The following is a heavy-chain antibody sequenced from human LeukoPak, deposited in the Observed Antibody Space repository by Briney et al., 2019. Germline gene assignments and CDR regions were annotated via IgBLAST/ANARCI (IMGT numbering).Heavy chain of an antibody. CDR1: GFTFGSYW. D-gene: IGHD2-21*01. Sequence: GGSLRLSCSASGFTFGSYWMSWVRQAPGKGLEWVANIKEDGSEKYYVDSVKGRFTISRDNAKNSLYLQMNSLRAEDAAVYYCARDNCFGRWGQGNLATVSS. CDR2: IKEDGSEK. J-gene: IGHJ4*02. V-gene: IGHV3-7*04. CDR3: ARDNCFGR.